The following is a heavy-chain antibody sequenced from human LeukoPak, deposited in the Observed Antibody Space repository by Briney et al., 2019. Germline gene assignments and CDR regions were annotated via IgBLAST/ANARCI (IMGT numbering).Heavy chain of an antibody. D-gene: IGHD6-6*01. CDR2: ISSSSSYI. Sequence: PGGSLRLSCATSGFTFSSYSMNWVRQAPGKGLEWVSSISSSSSYIYYADSVKGRFTISRDNAKNSLYLQMNSLRAEDTAVYYCARARIAARVMYYYYMDVWGKGTTVTVSS. J-gene: IGHJ6*03. CDR1: GFTFSSYS. CDR3: ARARIAARVMYYYYMDV. V-gene: IGHV3-21*01.